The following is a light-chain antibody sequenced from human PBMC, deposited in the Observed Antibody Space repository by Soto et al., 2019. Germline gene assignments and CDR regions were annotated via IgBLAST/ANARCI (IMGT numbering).Light chain of an antibody. CDR1: QSFSRY. CDR3: QQSYSTLRT. CDR2: TAP. V-gene: IGKV1-39*01. J-gene: IGKJ2*01. Sequence: DILMTQSPSSLFASVGDRVTITCRASQSFSRYLNCYQQKPGKAPKVVIYTAPSLQSGVPPRFSGSGSGTDFTLTISSLQPEDFATYYCQQSYSTLRTFGQGTKLEIK.